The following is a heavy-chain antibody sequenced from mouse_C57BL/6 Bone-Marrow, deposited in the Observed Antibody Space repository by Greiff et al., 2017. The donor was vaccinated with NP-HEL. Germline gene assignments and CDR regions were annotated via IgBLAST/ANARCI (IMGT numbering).Heavy chain of an antibody. Sequence: QVQLKQSGPELVKPGASVKISCKASGYAFSSSWMNWVKQRPGKGLEWIGRIYPGDGDTNYNGKFKGKATLTADKSSSTAYMQLSSLTSEDSAVYFCARTLYDYDDAMDYWGQGTSVTVSS. CDR2: IYPGDGDT. V-gene: IGHV1-82*01. J-gene: IGHJ4*01. D-gene: IGHD2-4*01. CDR1: GYAFSSSW. CDR3: ARTLYDYDDAMDY.